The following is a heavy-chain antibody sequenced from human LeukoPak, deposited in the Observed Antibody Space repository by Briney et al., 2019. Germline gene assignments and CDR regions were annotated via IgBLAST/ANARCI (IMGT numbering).Heavy chain of an antibody. D-gene: IGHD1-1*01. V-gene: IGHV4-4*07. CDR2: MYSSGTT. CDR3: ARGGGWGNWNDAVEY. Sequence: PSETLSLTCTVSGDSIGSYYWSWIRQSAGKRLEWIGRMYSSGTTDYNPSLQSRVTMSIDTSKNQFSLKLNSVTAADTAVYYCARGGGWGNWNDAVEYWGQGTLDTVSS. J-gene: IGHJ4*02. CDR1: GDSIGSYY.